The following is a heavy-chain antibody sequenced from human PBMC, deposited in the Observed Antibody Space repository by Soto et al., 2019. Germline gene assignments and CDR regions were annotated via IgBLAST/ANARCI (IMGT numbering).Heavy chain of an antibody. D-gene: IGHD3-22*01. Sequence: PGESLKISCKGSGYSFTSYWIGWVRQMPGKGLEWMGIIYPGDSDTRYSPSFQGQVTISADKSISTAYLQWSSLKASDTAMYYCARTKYYYDSSGYYYYYGMDVWGQGTTVTAP. CDR1: GYSFTSYW. J-gene: IGHJ6*02. CDR3: ARTKYYYDSSGYYYYYGMDV. V-gene: IGHV5-51*01. CDR2: IYPGDSDT.